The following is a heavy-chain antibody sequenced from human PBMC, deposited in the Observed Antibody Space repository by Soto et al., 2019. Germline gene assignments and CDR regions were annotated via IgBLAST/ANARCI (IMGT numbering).Heavy chain of an antibody. V-gene: IGHV4-30-2*01. Sequence: SETLSLTCAVCGGSISSGGYSWSWIRQPPGKGLEWIGYIYHSGSTYYNPSLKSRVTISVDRSKNQFSLKLSSVTAADTAVYYCARGYYYDSSGYYRENWFDPWGQGTLVTVSS. CDR3: ARGYYYDSSGYYRENWFDP. CDR2: IYHSGST. D-gene: IGHD3-22*01. CDR1: GGSISSGGYS. J-gene: IGHJ5*02.